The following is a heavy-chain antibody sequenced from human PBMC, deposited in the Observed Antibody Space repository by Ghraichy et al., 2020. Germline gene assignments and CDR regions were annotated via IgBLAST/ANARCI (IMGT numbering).Heavy chain of an antibody. J-gene: IGHJ4*02. V-gene: IGHV3-21*01. CDR2: ISSSSSYI. D-gene: IGHD3-22*01. CDR1: GFTFSSYS. CDR3: ARDLGPGYYDSSGYLYYFDY. Sequence: GGSLRLSCAASGFTFSSYSMNWVRQAPGKGLEWVSSISSSSSYIYYADSVKGRFTISRDNAKNSLYLQMNSLRAEDMAVYYCARDLGPGYYDSSGYLYYFDYWGQGTLVTVSS.